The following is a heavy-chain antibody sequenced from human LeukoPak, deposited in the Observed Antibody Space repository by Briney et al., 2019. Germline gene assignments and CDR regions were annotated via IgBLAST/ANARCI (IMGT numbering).Heavy chain of an antibody. V-gene: IGHV3-21*01. J-gene: IGHJ6*03. Sequence: GGSLRLSCAASGFTFSNYSMNWVRQAPGKGLEWVSSISSSSNYIYYGDSVKGRFTISRDNAKNSLYLQMNSLRAEDTAVYYCARYHDFWSAYSSSYYYMDVWGKGTTVTVSS. CDR2: ISSSSNYI. CDR1: GFTFSNYS. CDR3: ARYHDFWSAYSSSYYYMDV. D-gene: IGHD3-3*01.